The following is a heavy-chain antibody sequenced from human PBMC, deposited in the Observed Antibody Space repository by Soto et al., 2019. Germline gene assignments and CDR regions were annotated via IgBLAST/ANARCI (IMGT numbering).Heavy chain of an antibody. V-gene: IGHV1-46*01. CDR3: ARDRNVRDYYDNSGYLNWFDS. CDR1: GYTFASYY. D-gene: IGHD3-22*01. Sequence: ASVKVSCKASGYTFASYYIHWVRQAPGKGLEWMGIINPSGGSTSYAQKFQGRVTMTRDTSTSTVYMDLNSLRSEDTAVYYCARDRNVRDYYDNSGYLNWFDSWG. CDR2: INPSGGST. J-gene: IGHJ5*01.